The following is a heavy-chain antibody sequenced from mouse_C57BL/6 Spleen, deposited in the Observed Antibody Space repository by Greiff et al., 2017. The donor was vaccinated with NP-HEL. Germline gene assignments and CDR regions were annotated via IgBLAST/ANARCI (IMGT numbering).Heavy chain of an antibody. CDR3: ARTYYYGSPYAMDY. V-gene: IGHV1-22*01. CDR2: INPNNGGT. D-gene: IGHD1-1*01. J-gene: IGHJ4*01. Sequence: VQLQQSGPELVKPGASVKMSCKASGYTFTDYNMHWVKQSHGKRLEWIGYINPNNGGTSYNQKFKGKATLTVNKSSSTAYMELRSLTSEDSAVYYCARTYYYGSPYAMDYWGQGTSVTVSS. CDR1: GYTFTDYN.